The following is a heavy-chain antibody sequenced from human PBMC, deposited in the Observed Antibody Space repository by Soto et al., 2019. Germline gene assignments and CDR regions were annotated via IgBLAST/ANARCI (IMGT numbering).Heavy chain of an antibody. V-gene: IGHV3-23*01. CDR3: ARWSYLDY. Sequence: GGSLRLSCAASGFSFGSYALSWVRQAPGKGLEWVSTISGGDGKTFYADSVKGRFSISRDTSQSTLYLQMNSLRADDTAMYYCARWSYLDYWGQGTRVTVSS. CDR2: ISGGDGKT. CDR1: GFSFGSYA. J-gene: IGHJ4*02. D-gene: IGHD3-3*01.